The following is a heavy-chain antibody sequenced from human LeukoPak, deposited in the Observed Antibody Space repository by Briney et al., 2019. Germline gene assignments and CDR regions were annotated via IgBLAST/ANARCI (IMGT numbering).Heavy chain of an antibody. CDR1: GYTFTSYG. D-gene: IGHD2-2*01. J-gene: IGHJ4*02. Sequence: ASLKVSCKASGYTFTSYGISWVRQTPGQGLEWMGWISAYNGNTNYAQKLQGRVTMTTDTSTSTAYMELRSLRSDDTAVYYCARRLPVSSYFDYWGQGTLVTVSS. CDR2: ISAYNGNT. V-gene: IGHV1-18*01. CDR3: ARRLPVSSYFDY.